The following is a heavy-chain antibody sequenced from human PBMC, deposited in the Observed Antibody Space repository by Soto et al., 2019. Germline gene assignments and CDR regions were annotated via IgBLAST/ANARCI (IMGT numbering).Heavy chain of an antibody. CDR3: ARDLDHCGGDCYSFDY. CDR2: IYKNGDT. J-gene: IGHJ4*02. CDR1: GFTVSSKY. V-gene: IGHV3-53*01. Sequence: GSLRLSCEASGFTVSSKYINWCRHSAFKGLEWVSVIYKNGDTFYADSVKGRFTISRDNFKNTLYLQMNSLRAEDTAVYFCARDLDHCGGDCYSFDYWGQGILVTVSS. D-gene: IGHD2-21*02.